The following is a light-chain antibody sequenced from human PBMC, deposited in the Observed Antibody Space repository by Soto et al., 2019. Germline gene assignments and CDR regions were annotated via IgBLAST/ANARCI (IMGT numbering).Light chain of an antibody. CDR3: QQRSNWPLRYT. Sequence: EIVLTQSPATLSLSPGERATLSCRASQSVSSYLAWYQQKPGQAPRLLIYDASNRATGIPARFSGSGSGTDFTLTISSLEPEDFAVYYCQQRSNWPLRYTFGQGTKLDIK. J-gene: IGKJ2*01. V-gene: IGKV3-11*01. CDR1: QSVSSY. CDR2: DAS.